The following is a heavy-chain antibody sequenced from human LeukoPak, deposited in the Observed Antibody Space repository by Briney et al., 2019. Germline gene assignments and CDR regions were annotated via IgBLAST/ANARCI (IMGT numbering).Heavy chain of an antibody. CDR2: IKQDGSEI. CDR3: AELGITMIGGV. V-gene: IGHV3-7*01. D-gene: IGHD3-10*02. Sequence: GGSLRLSCAASGFTFSTYWMSWVRQAPGKGLEWVANIKQDGSEIYYVDSVRGRFTISRDNAQNSLYLQMNSLRAEDTAVYYCAELGITMIGGVWGKGTTVTISS. J-gene: IGHJ6*04. CDR1: GFTFSTYW.